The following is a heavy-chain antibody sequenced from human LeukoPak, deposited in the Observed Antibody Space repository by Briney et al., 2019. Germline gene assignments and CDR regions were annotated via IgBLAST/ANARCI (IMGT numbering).Heavy chain of an antibody. CDR1: GGSFSGYY. V-gene: IGHV4-34*01. J-gene: IGHJ4*02. CDR2: INHSGST. D-gene: IGHD3-10*01. CDR3: ASAYGSGSYYVY. Sequence: SETLSLTCAVYGGSFSGYYWSWIRQPPGKGLEWIGEINHSGSTNYNPSLKSRVTISVDTSKNQFSPKLSSVTAADTAVYYCASAYGSGSYYVYWGQGTLVTVSS.